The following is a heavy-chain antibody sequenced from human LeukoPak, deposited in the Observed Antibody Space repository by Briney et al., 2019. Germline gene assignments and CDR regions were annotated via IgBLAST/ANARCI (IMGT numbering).Heavy chain of an antibody. CDR1: GFTFSSYW. V-gene: IGHV3-7*03. CDR3: ANQDMATIWA. D-gene: IGHD5-24*01. Sequence: TGGSLRLSCAASGFTFSSYWMHWVRQAPGKGLEWVANIKQDGIEKNYMDSVMGRFTISRDNSKNTLFLQMNSLRIEDTAIYYCANQDMATIWAWGQGALVSVSS. CDR2: IKQDGIEK. J-gene: IGHJ5*02.